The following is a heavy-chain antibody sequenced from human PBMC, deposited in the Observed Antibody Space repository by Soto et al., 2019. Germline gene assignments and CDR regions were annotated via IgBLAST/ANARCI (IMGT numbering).Heavy chain of an antibody. J-gene: IGHJ4*01. CDR1: RGTFSGHS. Sequence: SVTRSLTCAPYRGTFSGHSWTWIRQSPGKGREWVGDVDRRGRVNYGVFLKRRVTISLETRRTQVSLALSALASADPAMYYCSTMAYDNNGFYRVEPWGQGTLVAVSS. D-gene: IGHD3-22*01. CDR3: STMAYDNNGFYRVEP. V-gene: IGHV4-34*08. CDR2: VDRRGRV.